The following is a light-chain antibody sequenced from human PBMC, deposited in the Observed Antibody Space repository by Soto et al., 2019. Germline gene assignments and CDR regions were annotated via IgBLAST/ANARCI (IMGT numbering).Light chain of an antibody. Sequence: EIVLTQSPLSLPVTPGEPASISCRSSRNLLHSNGYYYLDWYLQKPGQSPQLLIYLGSNRASGVPDRFSGSGSGPDFTLTISRVEAEDVGVYFCAQGLATPFTFGGGTKVEIK. CDR3: AQGLATPFT. J-gene: IGKJ4*01. CDR1: RNLLHSNGYYY. V-gene: IGKV2-28*01. CDR2: LGS.